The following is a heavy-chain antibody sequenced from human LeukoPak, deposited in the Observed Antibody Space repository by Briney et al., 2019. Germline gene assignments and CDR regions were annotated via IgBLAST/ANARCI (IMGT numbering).Heavy chain of an antibody. CDR1: GGSISSYY. Sequence: SETLSLTCTVSGGSISSYYWSWIRQPAGKGLEWIGRIYTSGGTNYNPSLKSRVTMSVDTSKNQFSLKLSSVTAADTAVYYCATTTRYGDYVWFDPWGQGTLVTVSS. CDR2: IYTSGGT. D-gene: IGHD4-17*01. V-gene: IGHV4-4*07. J-gene: IGHJ5*02. CDR3: ATTTRYGDYVWFDP.